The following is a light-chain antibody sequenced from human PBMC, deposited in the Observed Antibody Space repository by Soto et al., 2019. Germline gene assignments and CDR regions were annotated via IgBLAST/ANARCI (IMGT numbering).Light chain of an antibody. CDR2: EVK. Sequence: QSVLTQPASVSGSPGQSITISCTGSRSDIGSYDYVSWYQQYPGKAPKVIIYEVKNRPSGISDRFSASKSGSTASLTISGLQAEDEAEYFCSSYTSTTVIYVFGSGTKVTVL. CDR3: SSYTSTTVIYV. CDR1: RSDIGSYDY. J-gene: IGLJ1*01. V-gene: IGLV2-14*01.